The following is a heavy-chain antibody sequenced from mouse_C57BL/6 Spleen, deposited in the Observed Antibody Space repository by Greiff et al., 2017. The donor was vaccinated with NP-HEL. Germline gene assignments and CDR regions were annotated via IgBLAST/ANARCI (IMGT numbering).Heavy chain of an antibody. D-gene: IGHD2-3*01. CDR2: IRSKSNNYAT. V-gene: IGHV10-1*01. Sequence: EVQLVESGGGLVQPKGSLKLSCAASGFSFNTYAMNWVRQAPGKGLEWVARIRSKSNNYATYYADSVKDRFTISRDDSESMLYLQMNNLKTEDTAMDYWVRHRTGDGYYWYFDVWGTGTTVTVSS. CDR1: GFSFNTYA. J-gene: IGHJ1*03. CDR3: VRHRTGDGYYWYFDV.